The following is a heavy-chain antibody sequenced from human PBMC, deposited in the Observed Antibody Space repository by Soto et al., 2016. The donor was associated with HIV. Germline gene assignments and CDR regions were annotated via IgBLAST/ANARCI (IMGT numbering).Heavy chain of an antibody. D-gene: IGHD6-13*01. Sequence: QVQLQESGPGLVKPSETLSLTCTVSGGSISSYYWSWIRQPAGKGLEWIGRIYTSGSTNYNPSLKSRVTISVDKSKNQFSLKLSSVTAADTAVYYCARDLDGSSWYYFDYWGQGTLVTVSS. CDR1: GGSISSYY. CDR2: IYTSGST. J-gene: IGHJ4*02. CDR3: ARDLDGSSWYYFDY. V-gene: IGHV4-4*07.